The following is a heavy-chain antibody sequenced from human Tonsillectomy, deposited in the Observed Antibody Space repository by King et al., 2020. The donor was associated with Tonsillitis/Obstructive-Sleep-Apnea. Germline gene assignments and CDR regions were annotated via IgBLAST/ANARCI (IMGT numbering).Heavy chain of an antibody. Sequence: VQLVESGGGVVQPGRSLRLSCAASGFTFSSYAMHWVRQAPGKGLEWVAVISYDGSNKYYADSVKGRFTISRDNSKNTLYLQMNSLRAEDTAVYYCARIQMVQGVNRDVEEGGQGTLVTVSS. CDR1: GFTFSSYA. J-gene: IGHJ4*02. D-gene: IGHD3-10*01. CDR3: ARIQMVQGVNRDVEE. V-gene: IGHV3-30*01. CDR2: ISYDGSNK.